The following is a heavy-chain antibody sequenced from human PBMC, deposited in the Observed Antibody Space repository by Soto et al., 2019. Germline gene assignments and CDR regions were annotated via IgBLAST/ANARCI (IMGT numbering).Heavy chain of an antibody. J-gene: IGHJ4*02. Sequence: QVQLRESGPGLVKPSQTLSLTCSVSGGSVSSGDYYWSWIRQSPGKGLEWIAYFSHSGNTYYSPSLKSRVTGSCNMSKKQFSLRLSSVTAADTATYYCAVNGGNYNFDNWGQGTLVTVSS. CDR2: FSHSGNT. D-gene: IGHD1-26*01. V-gene: IGHV4-30-4*01. CDR1: GGSVSSGDYY. CDR3: AVNGGNYNFDN.